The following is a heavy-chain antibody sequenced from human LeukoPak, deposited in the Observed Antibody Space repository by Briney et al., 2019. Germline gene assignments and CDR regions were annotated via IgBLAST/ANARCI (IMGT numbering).Heavy chain of an antibody. CDR1: GYTFTGYY. D-gene: IGHD1-26*01. Sequence: ASVKVSCKASGYTFTGYYMHWVRQAPGQGLEWMGWINPNSGGTNYAQKFQGRVTMTRDTSISTAYMELSRLRSDDTAVYYCARGLIVGATTWDAFDIWGQGTMVTVSS. J-gene: IGHJ3*02. V-gene: IGHV1-2*02. CDR3: ARGLIVGATTWDAFDI. CDR2: INPNSGGT.